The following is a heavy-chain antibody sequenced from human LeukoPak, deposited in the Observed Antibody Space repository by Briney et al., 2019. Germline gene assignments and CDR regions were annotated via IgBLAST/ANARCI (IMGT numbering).Heavy chain of an antibody. CDR1: GGSVSSHY. CDR3: ARDMVREPYNWFES. CDR2: ISAGGST. J-gene: IGHJ5*01. D-gene: IGHD3-10*01. Sequence: PSETLSLTCTVSGGSVSSHYWSWIRHPAGKGLEWIGLISAGGSTNYNPSLKSRVTMSVDTSKNQFSLKLSSVTAADTAVYYCARDMVREPYNWFESWGQGTLVTVAS. V-gene: IGHV4-4*07.